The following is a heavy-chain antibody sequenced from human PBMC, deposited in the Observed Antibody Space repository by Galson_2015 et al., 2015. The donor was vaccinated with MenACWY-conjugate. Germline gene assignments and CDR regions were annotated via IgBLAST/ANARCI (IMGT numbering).Heavy chain of an antibody. CDR1: GFTFSSYN. CDR3: AREDPTWKFDL. V-gene: IGHV3-21*01. D-gene: IGHD1-1*01. Sequence: SVRISCAASGFTFSSYNMHWVRQAPGKGLQWVSSISSYSTYIYYEDSLKGRFTISRDNANNSLYLELNTLRAEDTAVYFCAREDPTWKFDLWGQGTPVTVSS. CDR2: ISSYSTYI. J-gene: IGHJ5*02.